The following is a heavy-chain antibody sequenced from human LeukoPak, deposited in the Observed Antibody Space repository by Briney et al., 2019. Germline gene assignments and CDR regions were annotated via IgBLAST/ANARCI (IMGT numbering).Heavy chain of an antibody. CDR3: ARGAQERRGMDV. J-gene: IGHJ6*02. V-gene: IGHV1-2*06. CDR2: INPNSGGT. CDR1: GYTFTGYY. Sequence: ASVKASCKASGYTFTGYYMHWVRQAPGQGLEWMGRINPNSGGTNYAQKFQGRVTMTRDTSISTAYMELSRLRSDDTAVYYCARGAQERRGMDVWGQGTTVTVSS.